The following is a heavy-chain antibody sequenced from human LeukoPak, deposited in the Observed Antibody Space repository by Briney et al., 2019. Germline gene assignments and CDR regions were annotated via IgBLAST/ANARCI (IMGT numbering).Heavy chain of an antibody. D-gene: IGHD2-2*01. CDR2: IWYDGSNK. CDR1: GFTFSSYG. V-gene: IGHV3-33*01. J-gene: IGHJ4*02. CDR3: ARAPGTSPPDGY. Sequence: GGSLRLSCAASGFTFSSYGMHWVRQAPGRGLEWVAVIWYDGSNKYYADSVKGRFTISRDNSKNTLYLQMNSLRAEGTAVYHCARAPGTSPPDGYWGQGTLVTVSS.